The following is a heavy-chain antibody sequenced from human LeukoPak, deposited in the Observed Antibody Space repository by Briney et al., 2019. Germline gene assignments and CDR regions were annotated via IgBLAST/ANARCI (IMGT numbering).Heavy chain of an antibody. D-gene: IGHD3-10*01. CDR2: ISGSGDRT. V-gene: IGHV3-23*01. Sequence: GGSLRLSCAASGFTFSSYAMSWVRQAPGKGLEWVSAISGSGDRTYYADSVKGRFTVSRDNSKNTLYLQMNSLRAEDTAVYYCAKAAYGSESYYHPFDYWGQGTLVTVSS. CDR3: AKAAYGSESYYHPFDY. J-gene: IGHJ4*02. CDR1: GFTFSSYA.